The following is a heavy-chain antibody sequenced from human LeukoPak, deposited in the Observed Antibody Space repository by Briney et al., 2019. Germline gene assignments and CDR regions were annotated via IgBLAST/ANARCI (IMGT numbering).Heavy chain of an antibody. CDR3: ARDLDDFWSGYLRRYYGMDV. J-gene: IGHJ6*02. D-gene: IGHD3-3*01. V-gene: IGHV3-7*01. CDR2: IKQDGSEK. Sequence: GGSLRLSCAASGFTFSSYWMSWVRQAPGKGLEWVANIKQDGSEKYYVDSVKGRFTISRDNAKNPLYLQMNSLRAEDTAVYYCARDLDDFWSGYLRRYYGMDVWGQGTTVTVSS. CDR1: GFTFSSYW.